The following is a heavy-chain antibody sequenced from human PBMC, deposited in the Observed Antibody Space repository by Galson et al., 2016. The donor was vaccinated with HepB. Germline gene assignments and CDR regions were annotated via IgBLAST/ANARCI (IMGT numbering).Heavy chain of an antibody. Sequence: SETLSLTCVISGGSISSSHWWAWVRQPPGESLEWIGEIYHSGTTDYNPSFKSRATISADKSKNQFSLLLTSVTAADTAVYYCARKTFYDTSGFRYFFDYWGQGALVTVSS. CDR3: ARKTFYDTSGFRYFFDY. CDR1: GGSISSSHW. V-gene: IGHV4-4*02. D-gene: IGHD3-22*01. CDR2: IYHSGTT. J-gene: IGHJ4*02.